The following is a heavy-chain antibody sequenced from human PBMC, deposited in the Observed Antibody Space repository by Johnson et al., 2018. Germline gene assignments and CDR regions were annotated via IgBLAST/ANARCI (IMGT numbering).Heavy chain of an antibody. J-gene: IGHJ3*02. V-gene: IGHV3-20*04. CDR2: INWNGGST. CDR3: ARDWSTVDAFDI. CDR1: GFSFDDYG. Sequence: TCAASGFSFDDYGMSWVRQGPGKGLEWVSGINWNGGSTGYADSVKGRFTISRDNAKNSLYLQMNSLGAEDTAVYYCARDWSTVDAFDIWGQGTMVTVSS. D-gene: IGHD4-17*01.